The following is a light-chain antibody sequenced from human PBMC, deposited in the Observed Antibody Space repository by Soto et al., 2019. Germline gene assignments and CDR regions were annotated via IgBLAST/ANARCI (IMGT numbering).Light chain of an antibody. CDR3: QQFNNYPIT. J-gene: IGKJ5*01. CDR2: AAY. CDR1: QGISSY. Sequence: AIRMTQSPSSLSASTGDRVTITCRASQGISSYLAWYQQKPGKAPKLLIYAAYTLQSGVQSRFSGSGSGTDFTLTISSLQPEDFATYYCQQFNNYPITFGQGTRLEIK. V-gene: IGKV1-8*01.